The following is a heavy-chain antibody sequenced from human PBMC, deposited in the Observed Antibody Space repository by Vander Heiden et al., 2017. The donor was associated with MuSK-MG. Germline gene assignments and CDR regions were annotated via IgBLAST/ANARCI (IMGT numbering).Heavy chain of an antibody. Sequence: QVRLVQSGPEVKQPGASVHVPSKISGHTLNAISMHWVRQAPGKGLEWMGGFEPEEEERIYGQNFRGRVTMTEDTSTDTAYMELSSLRSGDTAVYYCEIRPRISMVRGVMLDYWGQGTLVTVSS. CDR2: FEPEEEER. D-gene: IGHD3-10*01. CDR3: EIRPRISMVRGVMLDY. CDR1: GHTLNAIS. V-gene: IGHV1-24*01. J-gene: IGHJ4*02.